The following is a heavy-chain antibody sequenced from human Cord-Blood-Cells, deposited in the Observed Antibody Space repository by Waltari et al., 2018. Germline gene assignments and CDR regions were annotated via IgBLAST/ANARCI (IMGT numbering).Heavy chain of an antibody. J-gene: IGHJ2*01. CDR3: ARENPLGSGWYWYFDL. CDR1: GGTFSSYA. Sequence: SVTVTCKASGGTFSSYAISWLRKAPGQGIEWMGGIPPIFGTANYAQKFQGRVAITADESTSRAYREPRSVRSEDTAVYYCARENPLGSGWYWYFDLWGRGILVTVSS. D-gene: IGHD6-19*01. V-gene: IGHV1-69*01. CDR2: IPPIFGTA.